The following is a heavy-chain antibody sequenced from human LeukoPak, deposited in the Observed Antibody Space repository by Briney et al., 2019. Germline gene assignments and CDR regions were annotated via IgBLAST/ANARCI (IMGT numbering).Heavy chain of an antibody. V-gene: IGHV3-7*01. CDR2: IKPDGSQT. J-gene: IGHJ4*02. CDR3: VRDGPAFLDFDY. D-gene: IGHD2-2*01. Sequence: GGALRLSCAASGFSFNGDWMNWVRQAPGKGLEWVANIKPDGSQTYYGDSVKGRFSISRDNAKKLLFLQMNSLRAEDTAVYYCVRDGPAFLDFDYWGQGTLVTVSS. CDR1: GFSFNGDW.